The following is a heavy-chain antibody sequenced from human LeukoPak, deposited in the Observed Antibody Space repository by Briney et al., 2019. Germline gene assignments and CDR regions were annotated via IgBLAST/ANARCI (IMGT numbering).Heavy chain of an antibody. CDR2: ISGSGGST. CDR3: AKDYHRNYYGSGSGAFDI. CDR1: GFTFSTYA. V-gene: IGHV3-23*01. J-gene: IGHJ3*02. Sequence: GGSLRLSCAASGFTFSTYAMSWVRQAPGKGLEWVSIISGSGGSTYYADSVKGRFTISRDNSKNTLYLQMNSLRAEDTAVYYCAKDYHRNYYGSGSGAFDIWGQGTMVTVSS. D-gene: IGHD3-10*01.